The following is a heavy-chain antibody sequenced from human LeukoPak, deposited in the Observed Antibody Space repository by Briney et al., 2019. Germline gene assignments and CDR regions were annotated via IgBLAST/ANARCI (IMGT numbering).Heavy chain of an antibody. CDR2: LKSNRDGGTT. V-gene: IGHV3-15*01. CDR1: GFTFTNTW. CDR3: TTGPEPAAMVFDF. J-gene: IGHJ4*02. D-gene: IGHD2-2*01. Sequence: GGSLRLSCVASGFTFTNTWMSWVRQAPGKGLEWVGRLKSNRDGGTTDYAAPVEGRFSISGDDSRNTLFLQMDSLKTDDTAVYFCTTGPEPAAMVFDFWGQGTLVTVSS.